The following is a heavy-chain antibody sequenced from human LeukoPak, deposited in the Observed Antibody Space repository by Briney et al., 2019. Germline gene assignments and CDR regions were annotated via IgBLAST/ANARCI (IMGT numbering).Heavy chain of an antibody. V-gene: IGHV3-23*01. D-gene: IGHD3-3*01. J-gene: IGHJ4*02. CDR3: AKVRITILGDFDY. CDR1: GFMFSSYA. CDR2: ISNSGAYT. Sequence: GGSLRLSCAASGFMFSSYAMNWVRQTPGKGLEWVSAISNSGAYTYYADSVNGRFTIPRDNSKNTLYLQMNSLRAEDTAVYYCAKVRITILGDFDYWGQGTLVTVSA.